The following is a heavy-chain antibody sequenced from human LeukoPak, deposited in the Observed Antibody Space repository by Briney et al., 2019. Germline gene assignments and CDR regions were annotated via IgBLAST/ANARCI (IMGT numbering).Heavy chain of an antibody. J-gene: IGHJ5*02. Sequence: ASVKVPCKASGYTFTGYYMHWVRQAPGQGLEWMGWINPNSGGTNYAQKFQGRVTMTRDTSISTAYMELSRLRSDDTAVYYCARVARYINWFDPWGQGTLVTVSS. CDR2: INPNSGGT. CDR3: ARVARYINWFDP. CDR1: GYTFTGYY. V-gene: IGHV1-2*02. D-gene: IGHD3-9*01.